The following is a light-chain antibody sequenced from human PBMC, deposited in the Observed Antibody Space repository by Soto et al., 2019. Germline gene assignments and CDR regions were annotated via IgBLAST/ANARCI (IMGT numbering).Light chain of an antibody. CDR2: DAS. CDR3: QQRSSWPRS. CDR1: QSVSSY. Sequence: EIVLTQSPATLSLSPGERATLSCRASQSVSSYLAGYQQKPGQTPRLLIYDASNRATGIPARFSGSGSGTDFTLAISSLEPEDFAVYYCQQRSSWPRSFGQGTKLESK. V-gene: IGKV3-11*01. J-gene: IGKJ2*01.